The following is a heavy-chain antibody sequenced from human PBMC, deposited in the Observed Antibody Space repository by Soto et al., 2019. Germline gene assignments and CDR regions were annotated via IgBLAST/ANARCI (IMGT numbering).Heavy chain of an antibody. CDR1: GFIFSSYW. CDR3: ARVIGLGADY. J-gene: IGHJ4*02. V-gene: IGHV3-7*01. D-gene: IGHD3-16*01. Sequence: EVQLVESGGGLVQPGGSLRLSCAASGFIFSSYWMSWVRQAPGKGLEWVANIKQDGREKYYVDSVKGRFTISRDNSKNSLYLQMNSLRAEDTAVYYCARVIGLGADYWGQGTLVTVSS. CDR2: IKQDGREK.